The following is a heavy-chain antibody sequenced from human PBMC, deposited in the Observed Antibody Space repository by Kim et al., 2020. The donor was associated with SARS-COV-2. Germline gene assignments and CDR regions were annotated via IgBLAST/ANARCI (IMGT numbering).Heavy chain of an antibody. J-gene: IGHJ6*02. CDR3: AKDLKQVATIGRDYYYYYGMDV. CDR1: GFTFDDYA. V-gene: IGHV3-43D*03. Sequence: GGSLRLSCAASGFTFDDYAMHWVRQAPGKGLEWVSLISWDGGSTYYADSVKGRFTISRDNSKNSLYLQMNSLRAEDTALYYCAKDLKQVATIGRDYYYYYGMDVWGQGTTVTVSS. CDR2: ISWDGGST. D-gene: IGHD5-12*01.